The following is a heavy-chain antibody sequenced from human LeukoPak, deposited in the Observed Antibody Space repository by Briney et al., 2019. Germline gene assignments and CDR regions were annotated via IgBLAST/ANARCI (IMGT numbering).Heavy chain of an antibody. D-gene: IGHD2-15*01. J-gene: IGHJ4*02. Sequence: PSETLSLTCTVPGGSISSSSYYWGWIRQPSGKGLEWIGSIYYSGSTYYNPSLKSRVTISVDTSKNQFSLKLSSVTAADTAVYYCARVVVVRFFFDYWGQGTLVTVSS. V-gene: IGHV4-39*01. CDR2: IYYSGST. CDR3: ARVVVVRFFFDY. CDR1: GGSISSSSYY.